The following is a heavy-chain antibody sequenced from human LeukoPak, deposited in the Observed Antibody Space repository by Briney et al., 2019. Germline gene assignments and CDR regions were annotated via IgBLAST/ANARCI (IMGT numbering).Heavy chain of an antibody. Sequence: GASVKVSCKVSGYTLTELSMHWVRQAPGKGLEWMGGFDPEDGETIYAQKFQGRVTMTEDTSTDTAYMELSSLRSEDTAVYYCASINGYCSSTSCYGWAGRAFDIWGQGTMVTVSS. CDR3: ASINGYCSSTSCYGWAGRAFDI. CDR2: FDPEDGET. V-gene: IGHV1-24*01. CDR1: GYTLTELS. J-gene: IGHJ3*02. D-gene: IGHD2-2*01.